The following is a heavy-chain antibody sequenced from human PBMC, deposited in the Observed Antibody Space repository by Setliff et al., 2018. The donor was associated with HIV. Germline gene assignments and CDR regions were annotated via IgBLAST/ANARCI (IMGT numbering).Heavy chain of an antibody. CDR1: GGSISSSNW. Sequence: SETLSLTCAVSGGSISSSNWWSLVRQPPGKGLEWIGEIYHSGSTNYNPSHKSRVTISVDKSKNQFSLKLGSVTAADTAVYYCASLTRGYSGYDSARAFDYWGQGTLVTVSS. V-gene: IGHV4-4*02. D-gene: IGHD5-12*01. CDR2: IYHSGST. CDR3: ASLTRGYSGYDSARAFDY. J-gene: IGHJ4*02.